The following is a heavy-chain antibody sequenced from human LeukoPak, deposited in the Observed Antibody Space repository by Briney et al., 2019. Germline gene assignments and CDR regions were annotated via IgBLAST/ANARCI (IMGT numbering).Heavy chain of an antibody. D-gene: IGHD6-13*01. CDR3: ARERAAPNYYYGMDV. Sequence: ASVKVSCKASGYTFTGYYMHWVRQAPGQGLEWMGRINPNSGGTNYAQKLQGRVTMTRDTSISTAYMELSRLRSDDTAVYYCARERAAPNYYYGMDVWGQGTTVTVSS. V-gene: IGHV1-2*06. CDR2: INPNSGGT. CDR1: GYTFTGYY. J-gene: IGHJ6*02.